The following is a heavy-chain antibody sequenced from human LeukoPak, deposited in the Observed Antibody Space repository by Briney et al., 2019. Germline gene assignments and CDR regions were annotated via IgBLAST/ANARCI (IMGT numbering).Heavy chain of an antibody. CDR2: IRTKPNTYAT. V-gene: IGHV3-73*01. D-gene: IGHD2/OR15-2a*01. J-gene: IGHJ4*02. CDR3: TRHTERNSD. Sequence: PGGSLRLSCAASGFTFSDSTMHWVRQASGRGLEWVGRIRTKPNTYATAYAASVKGRFTISRDDSKNTAYLQMNSLKTDDTAVYYCTRHTERNSDWGQGTLVTVSS. CDR1: GFTFSDST.